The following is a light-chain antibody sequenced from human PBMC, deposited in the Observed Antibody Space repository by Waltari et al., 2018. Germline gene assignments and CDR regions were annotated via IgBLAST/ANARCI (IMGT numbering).Light chain of an antibody. CDR1: SSDVGGYNF. V-gene: IGLV2-14*03. CDR2: DVS. Sequence: QSALTQPASVSGSPGQSITISCPGTSSDVGGYNFVSWYQQHPGKAPNLLINDVSKRPSGVSNRFSGSKSGNTASLTISGLQAEDEADYYCSSYTSTNTYVFGTGTEVTVL. J-gene: IGLJ1*01. CDR3: SSYTSTNTYV.